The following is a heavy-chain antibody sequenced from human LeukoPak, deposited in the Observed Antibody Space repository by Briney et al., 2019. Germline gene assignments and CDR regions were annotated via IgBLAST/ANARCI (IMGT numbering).Heavy chain of an antibody. Sequence: GGSLRLSCAASGFTFSDYYMSWIRQAPGKGLEWVSAISGSGGSTYYADSVKGRFTISRDNSKNTLYLQMNSLRAEDTAVYYCANLNIAAAGTFDYWGQGTLVTVSS. J-gene: IGHJ4*02. D-gene: IGHD6-13*01. CDR1: GFTFSDYY. CDR3: ANLNIAAAGTFDY. V-gene: IGHV3-23*01. CDR2: ISGSGGST.